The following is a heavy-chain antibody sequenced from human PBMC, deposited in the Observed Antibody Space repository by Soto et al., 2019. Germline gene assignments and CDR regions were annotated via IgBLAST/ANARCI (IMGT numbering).Heavy chain of an antibody. D-gene: IGHD4-17*01. J-gene: IGHJ4*02. CDR3: AHRQRTVYFDY. CDR2: IYWDDDK. CDR1: GFPLSTSGVG. V-gene: IGHV2-5*02. Sequence: QITLKESGPTLVKPTQTLTLTCTFSGFPLSTSGVGVGWIRQPPGKALEWLALIYWDDDKRYSPSLKSRLTITEDTSKNQVVLTMTNMDPVDTATYYCAHRQRTVYFDYWGQGTLVTVSS.